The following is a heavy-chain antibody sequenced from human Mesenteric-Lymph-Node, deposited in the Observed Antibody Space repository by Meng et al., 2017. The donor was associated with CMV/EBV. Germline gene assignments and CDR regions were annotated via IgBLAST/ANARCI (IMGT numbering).Heavy chain of an antibody. V-gene: IGHV3-23*01. CDR2: ISVSGGST. D-gene: IGHD6-13*01. CDR3: ARDPYSSSWGLDY. Sequence: GESLKISCAASGFTFSSYAMSWVRQAPGKGLEWVSSISVSGGSTYYADSVKGRFTISRDNSKNTLYLQMNSLRAEDTAVYYCARDPYSSSWGLDYWGQGTLVTVSS. CDR1: GFTFSSYA. J-gene: IGHJ4*02.